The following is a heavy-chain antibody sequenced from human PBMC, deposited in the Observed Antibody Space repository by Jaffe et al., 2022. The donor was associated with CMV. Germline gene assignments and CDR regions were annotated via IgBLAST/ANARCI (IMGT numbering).Heavy chain of an antibody. Sequence: ELQLVQSGAEVKKPGESLKISCKGSGYIFNSNWIGWIRQMPGKGLEWMGVIYPGDSDTRYSPSFQGQVTFSADKSISTAFLQWSSLKASDTAIYYCARRDGTYYSFDSWGQGTLVSVSS. D-gene: IGHD1-26*01. CDR3: ARRDGTYYSFDS. J-gene: IGHJ4*02. V-gene: IGHV5-51*01. CDR2: IYPGDSDT. CDR1: GYIFNSNW.